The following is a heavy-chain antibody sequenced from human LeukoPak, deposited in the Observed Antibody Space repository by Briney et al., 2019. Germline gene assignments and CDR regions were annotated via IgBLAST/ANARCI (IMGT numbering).Heavy chain of an antibody. CDR3: ARLRVSGNYLYYFDY. D-gene: IGHD1-7*01. CDR1: NGSISSYH. J-gene: IGHJ4*02. CDR2: ILTSGTT. V-gene: IGHV4-4*09. Sequence: SETLSLTCTVCNGSISSYHWSWVRQPPGKGLEWIGYILTSGTTNYNASLKRRLTISVGTSKNQFTLKLSSVTAADSAMYYCARLRVSGNYLYYFDYWGQGTLVTVSS.